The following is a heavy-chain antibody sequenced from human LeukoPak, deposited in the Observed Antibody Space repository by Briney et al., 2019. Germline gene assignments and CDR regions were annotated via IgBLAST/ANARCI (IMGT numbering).Heavy chain of an antibody. CDR3: ATEKGYTSSWYIDY. J-gene: IGHJ4*02. V-gene: IGHV3-53*01. CDR2: IYSST. Sequence: GESLRLSCAASGFAVSDKYMSWVRQAPGKGLEWVSVIYSSTYYADSVKGRFTISRDNSKNTLYLQMNSLRVEDTAVYFCATEKGYTSSWYIDYWGQGTLVTVSS. D-gene: IGHD6-13*01. CDR1: GFAVSDKY.